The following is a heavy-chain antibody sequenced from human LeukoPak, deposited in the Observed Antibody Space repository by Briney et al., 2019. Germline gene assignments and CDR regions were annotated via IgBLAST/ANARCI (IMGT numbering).Heavy chain of an antibody. V-gene: IGHV3-11*01. J-gene: IGHJ4*02. CDR1: GFTFSDYY. D-gene: IGHD5-18*01. CDR2: ISSSTGSV. CDR3: ARVGGDTAPHGH. Sequence: GGSLRLSCAASGFTFSDYYMSWIRQAPGKGLEWISYISSSTGSVYYADSLRGRFTISRDNAKNSLYLQMNSLRAEDTAVYYCARVGGDTAPHGHWGQGTLVTVSS.